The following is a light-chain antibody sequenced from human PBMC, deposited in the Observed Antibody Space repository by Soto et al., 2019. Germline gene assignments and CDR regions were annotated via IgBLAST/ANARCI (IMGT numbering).Light chain of an antibody. V-gene: IGLV2-8*01. CDR2: EVS. Sequence: QSALTQPPSASGSPGQSVTISCTGTSSDVGGYNYVSWYQQHPGKAPKLMIYEVSKLPSGVPDRFSGSKSGNTASLTVSGLQDEDEADYFCSSYAGSNNLGVFGGGTKHTVL. J-gene: IGLJ2*01. CDR1: SSDVGGYNY. CDR3: SSYAGSNNLGV.